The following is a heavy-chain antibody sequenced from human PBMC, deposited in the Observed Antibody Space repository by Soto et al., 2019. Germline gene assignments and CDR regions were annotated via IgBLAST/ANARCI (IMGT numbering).Heavy chain of an antibody. CDR3: ARDTSSGGLDS. CDR1: GFTVSSNY. CDR2: IYTGDTT. Sequence: EVQLVESGGGLVQPGGSLRLSCAASGFTVSSNYMSWVRQAPGKGLEWVSVIYTGDTTYYADSVKGRFTISRDNSKNTLDLQMNSLRAEDTALSFCARDTSSGGLDSWGQGTLVTVSS. J-gene: IGHJ4*02. D-gene: IGHD2-15*01. V-gene: IGHV3-66*01.